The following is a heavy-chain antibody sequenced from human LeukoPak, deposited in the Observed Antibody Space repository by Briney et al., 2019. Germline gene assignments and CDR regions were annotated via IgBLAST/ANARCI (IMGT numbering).Heavy chain of an antibody. V-gene: IGHV3-7*01. CDR1: GFTFSSYW. CDR2: IKQDGSEK. CDR3: ARDRRHSIAVAVDLGNFDY. D-gene: IGHD6-19*01. Sequence: PGGSLRLSCAASGFTFSSYWMSWVRQAPGKGLEWVANIKQDGSEKYYVDFVKGRFTISRDNAKNSLYLQMNSLRAEDTAVYYCARDRRHSIAVAVDLGNFDYWGQGTLVTVSS. J-gene: IGHJ4*02.